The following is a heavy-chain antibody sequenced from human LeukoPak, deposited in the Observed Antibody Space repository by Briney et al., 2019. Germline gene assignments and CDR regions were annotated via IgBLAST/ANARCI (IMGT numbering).Heavy chain of an antibody. D-gene: IGHD3-22*01. CDR3: AKVPTDSSGYYTYYFDY. J-gene: IGHJ4*02. CDR1: GFTFSSYG. V-gene: IGHV3-23*01. Sequence: GGSLRLSCAASGFTFSSYGMSWVRQAPGKGLEWVSAISGSGGGTYYADSVKGRFTISRDNSKNTLYLQMNSLRAEDTAVYYCAKVPTDSSGYYTYYFDYWGQGTLVTVSS. CDR2: ISGSGGGT.